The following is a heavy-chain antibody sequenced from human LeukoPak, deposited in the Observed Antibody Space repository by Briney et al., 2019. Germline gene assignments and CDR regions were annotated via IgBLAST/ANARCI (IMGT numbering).Heavy chain of an antibody. CDR1: GFTFRSHG. CDR3: AGDRATSYFDY. J-gene: IGHJ4*02. V-gene: IGHV3-33*01. D-gene: IGHD1-26*01. CDR2: IWYDGSNK. Sequence: GTSLRLSCAASGFTFRSHGMHWVRQAPGKGLEWVAFIWYDGSNKYYTDSVMGRFTISRDNSKNTLYLQMNSLRAEDTAVYYCAGDRATSYFDYWGQGALVTISS.